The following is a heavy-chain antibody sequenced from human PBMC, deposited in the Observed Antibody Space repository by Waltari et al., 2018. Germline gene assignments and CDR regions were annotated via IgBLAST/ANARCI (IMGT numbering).Heavy chain of an antibody. J-gene: IGHJ4*02. CDR2: INAGNGNT. Sequence: QVQLVQSGAEVKKPGASVKVSCKASGYTFTSYAMHLVRQAPGQRLEWMGWINAGNGNTKYSQEFQGRVNITRDTSASTAYMELSSLRSEDTAVYYCAREVRPTLGWRPYYFVYWGQGTLVTVSS. V-gene: IGHV1-3*01. D-gene: IGHD3-10*01. CDR3: AREVRPTLGWRPYYFVY. CDR1: GYTFTSYA.